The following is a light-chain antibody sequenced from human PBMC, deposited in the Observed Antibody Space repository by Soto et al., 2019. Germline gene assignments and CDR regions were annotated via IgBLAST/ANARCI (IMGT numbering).Light chain of an antibody. J-gene: IGKJ1*01. CDR2: EAS. CDR1: QGITNR. Sequence: DIPMTQSPSSVSASVGDRVTITCRASQGITNRLAWYQQKPGKAPKLLIYEASSLQSGVPSRISGSGSGTDFTLTISSLQPEDSGTYYCQHPKWAFGQGTTVEI. CDR3: QHPKWA. V-gene: IGKV1D-12*01.